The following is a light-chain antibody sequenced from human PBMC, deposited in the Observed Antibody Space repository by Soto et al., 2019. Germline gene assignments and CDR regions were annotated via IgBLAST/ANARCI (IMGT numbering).Light chain of an antibody. CDR1: SSDVGGYNY. Sequence: QSALTQPSSVSGSPGQSSTISCTGTSSDVGGYNYVSWYQQHPGKAPKLLIYDVSNRPSGVSNRFSGSKSGNTASLTNSGVKAEDEADYYCSSYKSSSTPSFGGGTKRTVL. CDR2: DVS. J-gene: IGLJ2*01. CDR3: SSYKSSSTPS. V-gene: IGLV2-14*01.